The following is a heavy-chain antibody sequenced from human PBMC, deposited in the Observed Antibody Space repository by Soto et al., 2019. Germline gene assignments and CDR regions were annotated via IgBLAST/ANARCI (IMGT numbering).Heavy chain of an antibody. CDR3: ARRPLGVATPDY. Sequence: PSETRSLTCTVSGVSISNSYWAWIRQSPEKGLECIGYIFYSGSTKYNPSLQRRATISLDASKNQFSLKLSSVTAADTAVYYCARRPLGVATPDYWGQGTLVTVSS. CDR1: GVSISNSY. J-gene: IGHJ4*02. D-gene: IGHD2-15*01. CDR2: IFYSGST. V-gene: IGHV4-59*12.